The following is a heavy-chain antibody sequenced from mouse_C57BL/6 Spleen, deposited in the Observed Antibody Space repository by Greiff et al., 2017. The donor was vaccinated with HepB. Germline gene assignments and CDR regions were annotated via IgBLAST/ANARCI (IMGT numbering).Heavy chain of an antibody. V-gene: IGHV1-52*01. Sequence: QVQLQESGAELVRPGSSVKLSCKASGYTFTSYWMHWVKQRPIQGLEWIGNIDPSDSETHYNQKFKDKATLTVDKSSSTAYMQLSSLTSEDSAVYYCARGDYSTPWFAYWGQGALVTVSA. CDR2: IDPSDSET. D-gene: IGHD2-5*01. J-gene: IGHJ3*01. CDR1: GYTFTSYW. CDR3: ARGDYSTPWFAY.